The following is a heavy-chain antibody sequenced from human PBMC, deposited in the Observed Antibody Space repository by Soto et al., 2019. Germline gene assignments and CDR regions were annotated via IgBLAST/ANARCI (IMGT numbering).Heavy chain of an antibody. CDR3: AREGVAAAALRYYYMDV. CDR1: GFTFSSYS. V-gene: IGHV3-48*01. J-gene: IGHJ6*03. D-gene: IGHD6-13*01. CDR2: ISSSSSTI. Sequence: EVQLVESGGGLVQPGGSLRLSCAASGFTFSSYSMNWVHQAPGKGLEWVSYISSSSSTIYYADSVKGRFTISRDNAKNSLYLQMNSLRAEDTAVYYCAREGVAAAALRYYYMDVWGKGTTVTVSS.